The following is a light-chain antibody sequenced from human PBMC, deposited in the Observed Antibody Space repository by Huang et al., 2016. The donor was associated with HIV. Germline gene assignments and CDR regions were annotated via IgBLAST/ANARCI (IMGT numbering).Light chain of an antibody. CDR2: DAS. Sequence: DIQMTQSPSSLSASVGDRVTISCQASQDIANYLNWYQQKPGQAPKLLIYDASTLQTGVPSRVSGSGSGTDFSFTISSLQPEDIATYYCQQYDRLPPWTFGQGTKVEIQ. V-gene: IGKV1-33*01. CDR1: QDIANY. CDR3: QQYDRLPPWT. J-gene: IGKJ1*01.